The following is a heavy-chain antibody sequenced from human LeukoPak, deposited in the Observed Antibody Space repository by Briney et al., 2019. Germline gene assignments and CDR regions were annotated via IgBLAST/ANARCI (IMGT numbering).Heavy chain of an antibody. Sequence: GGSLRLSCAASGFSISSYAMSWVRQAPGEGLEWVSTISGSGGSTYYADSVKGRFTISRDISKNTLYLQVNSLRAEDTAVYYCAGDRGGPIEAAGTNFDSWGQGTLVTVSS. J-gene: IGHJ4*02. CDR2: ISGSGGST. CDR3: AGDRGGPIEAAGTNFDS. CDR1: GFSISSYA. V-gene: IGHV3-23*01. D-gene: IGHD6-13*01.